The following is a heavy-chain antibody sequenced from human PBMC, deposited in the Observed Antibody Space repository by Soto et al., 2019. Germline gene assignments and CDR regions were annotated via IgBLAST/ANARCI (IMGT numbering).Heavy chain of an antibody. CDR2: IYSGGST. CDR3: AGGFERYYFDY. V-gene: IGHV3-66*01. CDR1: GFTVSSNY. Sequence: GGSLRLSCAASGFTVSSNYMSWVRQAPGKGLEWVSVIYSGGSTYYADSVKGRFTISRDNSKNTLYLQMNSLRAEDAAVYYCAGGFERYYFDYWGQGTLVTVSS. J-gene: IGHJ4*02. D-gene: IGHD3-16*01.